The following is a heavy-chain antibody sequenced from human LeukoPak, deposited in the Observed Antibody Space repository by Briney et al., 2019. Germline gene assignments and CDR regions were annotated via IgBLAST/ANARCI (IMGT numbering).Heavy chain of an antibody. J-gene: IGHJ4*02. D-gene: IGHD3-22*01. Sequence: KSSETLSLTCAVYGGSFSGYYWSWIRQPPGKGLEWIGEINHSGSTNYNPSLKSRVTISVDTSKNQFSLKLSSVTAADTAVYYCARRKTYYYDSSGYYPLDYWGQGTLVTVSS. V-gene: IGHV4-34*01. CDR3: ARRKTYYYDSSGYYPLDY. CDR2: INHSGST. CDR1: GGSFSGYY.